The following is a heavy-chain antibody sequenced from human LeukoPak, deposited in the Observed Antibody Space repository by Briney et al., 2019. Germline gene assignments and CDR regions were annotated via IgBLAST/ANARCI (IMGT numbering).Heavy chain of an antibody. CDR2: IKQDGSEK. Sequence: GGSLRLSCAASGFTFSSYWMSWVRQAPGKGLEWVANIKQDGSEKYYVDSVKGRFTISRDNAKNSLYLQMNSLRAEDAAVYYCAKDQDGDFIDYWGQGTLVTVSS. CDR1: GFTFSSYW. D-gene: IGHD3-10*01. V-gene: IGHV3-7*01. J-gene: IGHJ4*02. CDR3: AKDQDGDFIDY.